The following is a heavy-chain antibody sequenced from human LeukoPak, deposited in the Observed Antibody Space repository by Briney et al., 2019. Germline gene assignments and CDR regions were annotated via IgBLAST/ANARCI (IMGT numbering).Heavy chain of an antibody. D-gene: IGHD2-15*01. Sequence: GGSLRLSCAASGFTFSSYSMNWVRQAPGKGLEWVSSISSSSSYIYYADSVKSRFTISRDNAKNSLYLQMNSLRAEDTAVYYCARDGWYGGNFDYWGQGTLVTVSS. V-gene: IGHV3-21*01. CDR1: GFTFSSYS. J-gene: IGHJ4*02. CDR3: ARDGWYGGNFDY. CDR2: ISSSSSYI.